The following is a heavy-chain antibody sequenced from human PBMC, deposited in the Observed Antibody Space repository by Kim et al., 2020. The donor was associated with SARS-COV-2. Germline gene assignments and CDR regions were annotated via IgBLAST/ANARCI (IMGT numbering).Heavy chain of an antibody. V-gene: IGHV1-69*13. J-gene: IGHJ3*02. Sequence: SVKVSCKASGGTFSSYAISWVRQAPGQGLEWMGGIIPIFGTANYAQKFQGRVTITADESTSTAYMELSSLRSEDTAVYYCASQNTIFGVVRKGLGAFDIWGQGTMVTVSS. D-gene: IGHD3-3*01. CDR2: IIPIFGTA. CDR1: GGTFSSYA. CDR3: ASQNTIFGVVRKGLGAFDI.